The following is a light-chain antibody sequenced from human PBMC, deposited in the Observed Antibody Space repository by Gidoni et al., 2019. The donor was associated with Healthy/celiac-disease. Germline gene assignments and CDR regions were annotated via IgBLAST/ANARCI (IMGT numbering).Light chain of an antibody. Sequence: AIRMTQSPSSFSASTGDRGTITCRASQGISSYFAWYQQKPGKAPKLLIYAASTLQSGVPSRFSGSGSGTDFTLTISCLQSEDFATYYCQQYYSYPLAFGQGTKLEIK. CDR3: QQYYSYPLA. CDR1: QGISSY. CDR2: AAS. V-gene: IGKV1-8*01. J-gene: IGKJ2*01.